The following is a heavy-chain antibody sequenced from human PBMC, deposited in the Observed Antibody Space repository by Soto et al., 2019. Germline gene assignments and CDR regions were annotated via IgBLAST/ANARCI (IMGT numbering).Heavy chain of an antibody. Sequence: GGSLRLCCAASGFTFTRYWMNWVRQAPGKGLEWLAIIKEDGSEKFYVDSVKGRFTISRDNAQNSVYLQMNSLRAEDTAVYYCARDEGGSGYYTGPYDYGMDVWGQGTTVTVSS. V-gene: IGHV3-7*03. J-gene: IGHJ6*02. D-gene: IGHD3-3*01. CDR3: ARDEGGSGYYTGPYDYGMDV. CDR2: IKEDGSEK. CDR1: GFTFTRYW.